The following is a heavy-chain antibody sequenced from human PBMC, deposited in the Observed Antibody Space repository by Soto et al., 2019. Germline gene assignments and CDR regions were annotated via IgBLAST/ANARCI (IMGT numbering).Heavy chain of an antibody. CDR2: ISGSGGDT. J-gene: IGHJ4*02. CDR3: AKGGRSSSGLDFDY. D-gene: IGHD6-6*01. Sequence: EVQLLESGGGLVQPGGSLRLSCAASGFTFSSYAMNWVRQAPGKGLEWVSTISGSGGDTYYADSVKGRFSTSRDNSKYTLSLQMDSLRAEDTAVYYCAKGGRSSSGLDFDYWGQGTLVTVSS. V-gene: IGHV3-23*01. CDR1: GFTFSSYA.